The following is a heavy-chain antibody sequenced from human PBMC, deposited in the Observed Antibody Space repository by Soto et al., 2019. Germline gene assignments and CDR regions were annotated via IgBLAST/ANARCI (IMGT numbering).Heavy chain of an antibody. J-gene: IGHJ3*02. CDR2: ISGSTGRTT. CDR1: GFTFGSFQ. CDR3: ARDWGVVDASHI. D-gene: IGHD3-16*01. Sequence: GGSLRLSCEASGFTFGSFQMNWVRQAPGRGLEWISHISGSTGRTTYYADSVKGRFTISRDNAKNSLYLQMNSLRAEDTAVYYCARDWGVVDASHIWGQGTMVTVSS. V-gene: IGHV3-48*03.